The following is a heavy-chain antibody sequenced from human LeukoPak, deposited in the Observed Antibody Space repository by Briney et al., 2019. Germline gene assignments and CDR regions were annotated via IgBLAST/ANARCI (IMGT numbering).Heavy chain of an antibody. CDR1: GGSFSGYY. CDR3: ARMPSITRGYFDY. Sequence: SETLSLTCAVYGGSFSGYYWSWIRQPPGKGLEWIGEINHSGSTNYNPSLKSRVTISIDTSKNQFSLKLSSVTAADTAVYYCARMPSITRGYFDYWGQGTLVTVSS. V-gene: IGHV4-34*01. CDR2: INHSGST. J-gene: IGHJ4*02. D-gene: IGHD3-10*01.